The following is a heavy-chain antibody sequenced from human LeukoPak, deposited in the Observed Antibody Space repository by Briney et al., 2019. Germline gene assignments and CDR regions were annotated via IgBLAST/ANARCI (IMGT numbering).Heavy chain of an antibody. D-gene: IGHD5-18*01. V-gene: IGHV6-1*01. CDR3: ARGSEYSYGRTYYFDY. J-gene: IGHJ4*02. CDR2: TYYRSKWYY. Sequence: SQTLSLTCAISGDSVSSNSAAWNWIRQSPSRGLEWLGRTYYRSKWYYDYAVAVKSRISINPDTSKNQFSLQLSSVTPEDTAVYYCARGSEYSYGRTYYFDYWGQGTLVTVSS. CDR1: GDSVSSNSAA.